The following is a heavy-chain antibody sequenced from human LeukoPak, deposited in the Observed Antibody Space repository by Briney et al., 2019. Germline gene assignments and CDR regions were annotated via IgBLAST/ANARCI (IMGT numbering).Heavy chain of an antibody. J-gene: IGHJ4*02. Sequence: KASETLSLTCTVSGGSISSYYWSWIRQPAGKGLEWIGRIYTSGSTNYNPSLKSRVIMSVDTSKNQFSLKLSSVTAADTAVYYCAKGYCRGNSCYDDRGAFDYWGQGTLVTVSS. V-gene: IGHV4-4*07. CDR3: AKGYCRGNSCYDDRGAFDY. D-gene: IGHD2-2*01. CDR1: GGSISSYY. CDR2: IYTSGST.